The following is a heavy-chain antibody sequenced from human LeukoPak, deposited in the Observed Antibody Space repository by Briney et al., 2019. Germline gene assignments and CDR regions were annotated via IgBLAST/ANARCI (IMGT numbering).Heavy chain of an antibody. D-gene: IGHD4-11*01. J-gene: IGHJ4*02. V-gene: IGHV3-7*01. CDR1: GGTFSSYW. Sequence: PGGSLRLFCAASGGTFSSYWMTWVRQAPGRGLEWVANIKQDGSEKYYVDSVMGRFTISRDNAMDSLYLQMNSLRAEDTAVYYCARDPTPVTTIDYFDYWGQGSLVTVSS. CDR2: IKQDGSEK. CDR3: ARDPTPVTTIDYFDY.